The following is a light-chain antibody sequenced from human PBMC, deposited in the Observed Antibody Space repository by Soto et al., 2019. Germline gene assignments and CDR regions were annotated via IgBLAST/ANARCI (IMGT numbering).Light chain of an antibody. CDR3: QHSSNWPA. V-gene: IGKV3-11*01. J-gene: IGKJ4*01. CDR2: DAS. CDR1: QSVSRN. Sequence: EIVLTQSPATMSLSPGERATLSCRTSQSVSRNLAWYQQKPGQAPRLLIYDASQRATGIAARFSGSGSGTDFTLTMSSLDPEDFELSFCQHSSNWPAFGGGTKLEIK.